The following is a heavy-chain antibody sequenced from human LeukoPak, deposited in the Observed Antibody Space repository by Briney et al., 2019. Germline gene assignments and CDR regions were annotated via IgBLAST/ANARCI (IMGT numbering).Heavy chain of an antibody. J-gene: IGHJ4*02. CDR1: GFTFNTYG. V-gene: IGHV3-30*12. CDR3: ARVRGPSSYYFDY. D-gene: IGHD3-16*02. CDR2: ITYDRGDT. Sequence: PGGSLTLSCTASGFTFNTYGMHWVRQPPGKGLEWVAFITYDRGDTYYADSVKGRFTISRDNAKNTLYLQMNSLRAEDTAVYYCARVRGPSSYYFDYWGQGTLVTVSS.